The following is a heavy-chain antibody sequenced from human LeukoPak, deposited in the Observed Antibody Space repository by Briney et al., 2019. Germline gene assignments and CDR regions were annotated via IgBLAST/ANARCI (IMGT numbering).Heavy chain of an antibody. CDR2: IFNSGSI. CDR3: ASPRDSSGYDY. CDR1: GGSVSSSSYY. D-gene: IGHD3-22*01. V-gene: IGHV4-39*01. J-gene: IGHJ4*02. Sequence: SETLSLTCTVSGGSVSSSSYYWGWIRQPPGKGLEWIGSIFNSGSIYYNPSLKSRVTISVDTSKNQFSLKLTSVTAADTAVYYCASPRDSSGYDYWGQGTLVTVSS.